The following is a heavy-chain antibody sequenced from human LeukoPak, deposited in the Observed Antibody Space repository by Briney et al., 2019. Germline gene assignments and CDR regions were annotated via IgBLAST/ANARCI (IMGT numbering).Heavy chain of an antibody. CDR1: GYTFTSYG. D-gene: IGHD4-17*01. CDR2: ISAYNGNT. J-gene: IGHJ4*02. Sequence: ASVKVSCKASGYTFTSYGISWVRHAPGQGLERMGWISAYNGNTNYAQKLQGRVTMTTDTSTSTAYMELRSLRSDDTAVYYCARATVTTVFIYFDYWGQGTLVTVSS. V-gene: IGHV1-18*01. CDR3: ARATVTTVFIYFDY.